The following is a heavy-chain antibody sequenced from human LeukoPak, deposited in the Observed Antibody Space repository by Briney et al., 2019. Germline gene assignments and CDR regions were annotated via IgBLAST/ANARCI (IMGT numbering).Heavy chain of an antibody. CDR2: IRYDGSNK. D-gene: IGHD3-10*01. V-gene: IGHV3-30*02. J-gene: IGHJ4*02. CDR1: GFTPSIYG. CDR3: AKDHSAKGYYFDY. Sequence: GRCLRLSCAAAGFTPSIYGTDWVRQAPGKGLGWVAFIRYDGSNKYYSDSVKSRFTISRDNSKNTLYLQMNSLRAEDTAVYYGAKDHSAKGYYFDYWGQGTLVTVSS.